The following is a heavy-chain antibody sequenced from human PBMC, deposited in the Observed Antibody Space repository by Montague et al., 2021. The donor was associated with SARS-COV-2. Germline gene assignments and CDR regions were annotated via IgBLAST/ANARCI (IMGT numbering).Heavy chain of an antibody. D-gene: IGHD5/OR15-5a*01. CDR2: IDWDDDK. CDR1: GFSLATSGMS. Sequence: PALGKPTQTLTLTCTFSGFSLATSGMSVSWIRQPPGKALEWLALIDWDDDKYYTTSLKTRLTISKDTSKNQVVLTMSNMDPVDTATYYCARKRPASGVYAGFFFDFWGQGALVTVSA. V-gene: IGHV2-70*01. CDR3: ARKRPASGVYAGFFFDF. J-gene: IGHJ4*02.